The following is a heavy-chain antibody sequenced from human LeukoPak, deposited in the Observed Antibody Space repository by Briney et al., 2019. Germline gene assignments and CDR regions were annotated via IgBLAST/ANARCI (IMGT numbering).Heavy chain of an antibody. J-gene: IGHJ4*02. Sequence: GGSLRLSCAASGFTFSDYYMSWIRQAPGKGLEWVSYISSSGSTTYYADSVKGRFTISRDNAKDSLYLQMNSLRAEDTAVYYCAREGAYGSGSYCNAWGQGTLVTVSS. CDR3: AREGAYGSGSYCNA. D-gene: IGHD3-10*01. V-gene: IGHV3-11*01. CDR1: GFTFSDYY. CDR2: ISSSGSTT.